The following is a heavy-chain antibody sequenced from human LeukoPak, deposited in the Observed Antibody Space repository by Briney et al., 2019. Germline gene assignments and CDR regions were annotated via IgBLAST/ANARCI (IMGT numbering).Heavy chain of an antibody. CDR3: AREFGRSGSYDY. V-gene: IGHV3-33*01. CDR2: IWYDGGNK. D-gene: IGHD3-10*01. Sequence: GGSLRLSCAACGFTFNNYIVHWVRQAPGKGLEWVALIWYDGGNKCYADSVKGRFTISGDKSKNTVFLQMSSLTAEDTAVYYCAREFGRSGSYDYWGQGTQVTVSS. CDR1: GFTFNNYI. J-gene: IGHJ4*02.